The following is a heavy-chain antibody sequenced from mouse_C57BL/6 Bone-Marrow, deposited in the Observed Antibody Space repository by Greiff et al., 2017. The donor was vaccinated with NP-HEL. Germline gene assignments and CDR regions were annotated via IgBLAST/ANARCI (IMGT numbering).Heavy chain of an antibody. CDR3: ARSHYYGSSSHWYFDV. V-gene: IGHV1-55*01. Sequence: QVQLQQPGAELVKPGASVKMSCKASGYTFTSYWITWVKQRPGQGLEWIGDIYPGSGSTNYNEKFKSKATLTVDTSSSTAYMQLSSLTSEDSAVYYCARSHYYGSSSHWYFDVWGTGTTVTVSS. CDR2: IYPGSGST. CDR1: GYTFTSYW. J-gene: IGHJ1*03. D-gene: IGHD1-1*01.